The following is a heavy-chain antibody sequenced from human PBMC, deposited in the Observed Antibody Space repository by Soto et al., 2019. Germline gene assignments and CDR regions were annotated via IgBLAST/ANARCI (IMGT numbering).Heavy chain of an antibody. D-gene: IGHD3-3*01. J-gene: IGHJ6*02. CDR1: GFTFSSYA. CDR2: ISGSGGST. V-gene: IGHV3-23*01. CDR3: AKDPDTIFGVVISPDGMDV. Sequence: RLSCAASGFTFSSYAMSWVRQAPGKGLEWVSAISGSGGSTYYADSVKGRFTISRDNSKNTLYLQMNSLRAEDTAVYYCAKDPDTIFGVVISPDGMDVWGQGTTVTVSS.